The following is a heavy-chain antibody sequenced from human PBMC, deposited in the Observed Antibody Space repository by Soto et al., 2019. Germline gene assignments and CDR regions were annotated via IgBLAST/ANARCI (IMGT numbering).Heavy chain of an antibody. CDR1: GFTFSSYA. J-gene: IGHJ4*02. CDR3: AKDDWVVPAAKGNVLRYFDWLGYFDY. D-gene: IGHD3-9*01. CDR2: ISGSGGST. Sequence: PGGSLRLSCAASGFTFSSYAMSWVRQAPGKGLECVSAISGSGGSTYYADSVKGRFTISRDNSKNTLYLQMNSLRAEDTAVYYCAKDDWVVPAAKGNVLRYFDWLGYFDYWGQGTLVTVSA. V-gene: IGHV3-23*01.